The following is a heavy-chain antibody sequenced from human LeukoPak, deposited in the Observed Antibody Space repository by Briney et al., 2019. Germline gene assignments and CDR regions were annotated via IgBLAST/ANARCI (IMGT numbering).Heavy chain of an antibody. CDR2: ISYDGSNK. J-gene: IGHJ3*02. V-gene: IGHV3-30-3*01. CDR3: ARARDSPHAFDI. CDR1: GFTFSSYA. Sequence: GSLRLSCAASGFTFSSYAMHWVRQAPGKGLEWVAVISYDGSNKYYADSVKGRFTISRDNYKTTLYLKMNSLRAEDTAVYYCARARDSPHAFDIWGQGTMVTVSS.